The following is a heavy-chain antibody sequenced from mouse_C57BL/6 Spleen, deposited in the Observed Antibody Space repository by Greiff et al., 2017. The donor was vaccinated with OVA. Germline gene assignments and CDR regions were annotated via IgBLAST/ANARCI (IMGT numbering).Heavy chain of an antibody. CDR1: GYTFTDYE. Sequence: VQLKESGAELVRPGASVTLSCKASGYTFTDYEMHWVKQTPVHGLEWIGAIDPETGGTAYNQKFKGKAILTADKSSSTAYMELRGLTTEDSAVYYCTRYDYGSSFDYWGQGTTLTVSS. CDR2: IDPETGGT. V-gene: IGHV1-15*01. J-gene: IGHJ2*01. CDR3: TRYDYGSSFDY. D-gene: IGHD1-1*01.